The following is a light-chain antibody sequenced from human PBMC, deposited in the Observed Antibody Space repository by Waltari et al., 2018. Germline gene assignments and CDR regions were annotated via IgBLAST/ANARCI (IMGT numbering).Light chain of an antibody. J-gene: IGKJ1*01. Sequence: DIQMTQSPSSLSASVGDRVTITCRASENITLYLNWVQQKPGKAPNLLIYAASSLQSGVPSRFSGSGSGTDFTLTISNLQPEDFATYYCQQTYSTPWTFGQGTKVEIK. V-gene: IGKV1-39*01. CDR1: ENITLY. CDR2: AAS. CDR3: QQTYSTPWT.